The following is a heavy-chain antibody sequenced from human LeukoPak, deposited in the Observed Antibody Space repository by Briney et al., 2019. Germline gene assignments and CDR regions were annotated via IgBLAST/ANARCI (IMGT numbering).Heavy chain of an antibody. V-gene: IGHV1-3*01. CDR3: ARAPYDILTGYSLNWFDP. D-gene: IGHD3-9*01. CDR1: GYTFTTYA. J-gene: IGHJ5*02. Sequence: ASVKVSCKASGYTFTTYAMHWVRQAPGQRPEWMGWINGDNGNTKYSRKFQGRVSITKDTSTYTGYLELRSLNSADTAVYFCARAPYDILTGYSLNWFDPWGQGTLVTVSS. CDR2: INGDNGNT.